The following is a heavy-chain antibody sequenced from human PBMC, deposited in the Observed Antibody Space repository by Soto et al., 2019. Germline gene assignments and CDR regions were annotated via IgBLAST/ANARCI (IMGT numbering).Heavy chain of an antibody. CDR1: GYTFTTYY. CDR2: IDPRGGAT. CDR3: TRCIGESMSWFDA. V-gene: IGHV1-46*03. Sequence: QVQLVPSGAEVKKPGASVKVSCKACGYTFTTYYMHWVRQAPGQGLQWMGIIDPRGGATSYAQKVQGRVAMTKGPSTSSVCIELSSPRTEDTAVYYCTRCIGESMSWFDAWGQGTLVTVSS. J-gene: IGHJ5*02. D-gene: IGHD1-26*01.